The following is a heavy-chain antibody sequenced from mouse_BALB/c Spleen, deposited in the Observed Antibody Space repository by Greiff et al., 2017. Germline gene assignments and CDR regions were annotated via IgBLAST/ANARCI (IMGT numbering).Heavy chain of an antibody. CDR3: ARYYGSSYWYFDV. V-gene: IGHV3-8*02. CDR1: GDSITSGY. J-gene: IGHJ1*01. D-gene: IGHD1-1*01. CDR2: ISYSGST. Sequence: EVKLMESGPSLVKPSQTLSLTCSFTGDSITSGYWNWIRKFPGNKLEYMGYISYSGSTYYNPSLKSRISITRDTSKNQYYLQLNSVTTEDTATYYCARYYGSSYWYFDVWGAGTTVTVSS.